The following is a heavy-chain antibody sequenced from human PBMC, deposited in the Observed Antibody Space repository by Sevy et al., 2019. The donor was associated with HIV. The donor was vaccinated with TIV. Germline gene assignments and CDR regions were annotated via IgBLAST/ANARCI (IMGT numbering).Heavy chain of an antibody. Sequence: GGSLRLSCAASGFTFSSYGMHWVHRAPGKGLEWVAVISYDGSNKYYADSVKGRFTISRDNSKNTLYLQMNSLRAEDTAVYYCAKAPSVTVTTYGNWYFDLWGRGTLVTVSS. CDR1: GFTFSSYG. CDR3: AKAPSVTVTTYGNWYFDL. CDR2: ISYDGSNK. D-gene: IGHD4-17*01. V-gene: IGHV3-30*18. J-gene: IGHJ2*01.